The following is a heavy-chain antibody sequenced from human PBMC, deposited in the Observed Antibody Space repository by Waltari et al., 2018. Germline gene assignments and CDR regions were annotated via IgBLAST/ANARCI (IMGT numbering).Heavy chain of an antibody. D-gene: IGHD2-2*01. J-gene: IGHJ4*02. Sequence: EVQLVESGGGFVQPGGSLKLSCAASGFTFSGSAMHWVRQASGKGLEWVGPIRSKANSYATAYAGSGEGRFTISRDDSKNTAYLQMNSLKTEDTAVYYCTSSTSCLDYWGQGTLVTVSS. CDR2: IRSKANSYAT. CDR3: TSSTSCLDY. CDR1: GFTFSGSA. V-gene: IGHV3-73*01.